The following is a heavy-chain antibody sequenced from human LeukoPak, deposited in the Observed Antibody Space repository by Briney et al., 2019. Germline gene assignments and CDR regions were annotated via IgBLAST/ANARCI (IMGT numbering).Heavy chain of an antibody. CDR2: LWHDGTNK. CDR3: VRENDAFDI. Sequence: GGSLRLSCAASGFNFNAYGMHWVRQAPGKGLEWVAVLWHDGTNKYYADSVKGRFTISRDSSKNTVFLQMNSLRAEDTAVYYCVRENDAFDIWGQGTMVTVSS. V-gene: IGHV3-33*01. CDR1: GFNFNAYG. J-gene: IGHJ3*02.